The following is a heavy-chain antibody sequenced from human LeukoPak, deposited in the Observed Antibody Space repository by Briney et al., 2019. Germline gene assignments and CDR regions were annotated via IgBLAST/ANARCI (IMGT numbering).Heavy chain of an antibody. J-gene: IGHJ4*02. CDR3: AKYGSGTY. Sequence: SETLSLTYTVSGGSISSSRYYWAWIRQPPGKGLEWIGSVFYTGTTDYNPSLNSRVTISIDTSKNQFSLNLGSVTAADSAFYYCAKYGSGTYWGQGTLVTVSS. D-gene: IGHD3-10*01. CDR1: GGSISSSRYY. CDR2: VFYTGTT. V-gene: IGHV4-39*01.